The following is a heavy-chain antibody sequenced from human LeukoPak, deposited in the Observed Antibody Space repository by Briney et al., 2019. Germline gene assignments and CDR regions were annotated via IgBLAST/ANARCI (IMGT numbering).Heavy chain of an antibody. CDR3: ARGRGYCSSTSCYTGLRYYYYMDV. CDR1: GGSFSGYY. CDR2: INHSGST. Sequence: SETLSLTCAVYGGSFSGYYWSWIRQPPGKGLEWIGEINHSGSTNYNPSLKSRVTISVDTSKNQFSLKLSSVTAADTAVYYCARGRGYCSSTSCYTGLRYYYYMDVWGKGTTVTVSS. V-gene: IGHV4-34*01. D-gene: IGHD2-2*02. J-gene: IGHJ6*03.